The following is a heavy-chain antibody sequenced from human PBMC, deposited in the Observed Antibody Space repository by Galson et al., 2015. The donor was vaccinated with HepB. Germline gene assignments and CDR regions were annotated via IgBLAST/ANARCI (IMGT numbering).Heavy chain of an antibody. Sequence: ASGYTFISYYMHWVRQAPGQGLEWMGIINPSGGSTSYAQKLQGRVTMTRDTSTSTVYMELSSLRSEDTAVYYCARVEGYYFDYWGQGTLVTVSS. V-gene: IGHV1-46*04. J-gene: IGHJ4*02. CDR3: ARVEGYYFDY. CDR1: GYTFISYY. CDR2: INPSGGST.